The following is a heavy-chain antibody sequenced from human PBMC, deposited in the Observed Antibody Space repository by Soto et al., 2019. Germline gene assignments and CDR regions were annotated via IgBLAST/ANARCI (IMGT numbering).Heavy chain of an antibody. Sequence: SDTLSLTCAVCGVSISSSGSSWIWVRQPPGKGLEWIGYIYHSGSTYYNPSLKSRVTISVDRSKNQFFLRLRSVTAADTAVYDCARGRTSSPTPGDYWGQGTLVTVSS. D-gene: IGHD2-15*01. J-gene: IGHJ4*02. CDR2: IYHSGST. V-gene: IGHV4-30-2*01. CDR1: GVSISSSGSS. CDR3: ARGRTSSPTPGDY.